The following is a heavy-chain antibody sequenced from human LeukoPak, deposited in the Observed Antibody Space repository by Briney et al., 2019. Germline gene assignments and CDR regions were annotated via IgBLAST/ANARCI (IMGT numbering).Heavy chain of an antibody. CDR2: IHTSGST. Sequence: PSETLSLTCSVPGGSISSYYGSWIRQSAGKGLEWIGRIHTSGSTNYNPSLKSRVTMSVDTSKNQFSLKVSLVSAADTGVYYCARAPEFSSGWLLDCWGQGSLVTVSS. CDR1: GGSISSYY. V-gene: IGHV4-4*07. J-gene: IGHJ4*02. D-gene: IGHD6-19*01. CDR3: ARAPEFSSGWLLDC.